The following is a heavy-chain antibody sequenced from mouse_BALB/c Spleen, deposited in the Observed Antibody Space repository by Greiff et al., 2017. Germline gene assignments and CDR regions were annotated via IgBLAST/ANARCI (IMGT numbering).Heavy chain of an antibody. V-gene: IGHV1-14*01. CDR3: ARSSTRDYAMDY. CDR1: GYTFTSYV. D-gene: IGHD2-1*01. CDR2: INPYNDGT. Sequence: EVKLMESGPELVKPGASVKMSCKASGYTFTSYVMHWVKQKPGQGLEWIGYINPYNDGTKYNEKFKGKATLTSDKSSSTAYMELSSLTSEDSAVYYCARSSTRDYAMDYWGQGTSVTVSS. J-gene: IGHJ4*01.